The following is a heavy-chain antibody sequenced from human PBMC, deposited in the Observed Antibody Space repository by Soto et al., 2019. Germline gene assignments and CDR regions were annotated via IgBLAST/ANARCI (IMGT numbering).Heavy chain of an antibody. CDR3: ATGYCSGGSCRNWFDP. D-gene: IGHD2-15*01. CDR1: GYTLTELS. Sequence: GASVKVSCKVSGYTLTELSMHWVRQAPGKGLEWMGGFDPEDGETIYAQKFQGRVTMTEDTSTDTAYMELSSLRSEDTAVYYCATGYCSGGSCRNWFDPWGQGTLVTVSS. CDR2: FDPEDGET. J-gene: IGHJ5*02. V-gene: IGHV1-24*01.